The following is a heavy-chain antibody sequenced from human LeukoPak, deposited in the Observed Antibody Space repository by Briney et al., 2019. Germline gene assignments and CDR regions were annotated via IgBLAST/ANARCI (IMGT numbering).Heavy chain of an antibody. D-gene: IGHD3-22*01. V-gene: IGHV1-24*01. J-gene: IGHJ3*02. Sequence: ASVKVSCKASGYTFTNYHMHWVRQTLGKGLEWMGAFDPGDAETIYAQKFQGRVTLTEDTSTDTAYMELTSLRAEDTAIYYCATFVPYSDSSDFYIHAFHIWGRGTLVTVSS. CDR2: FDPGDAET. CDR3: ATFVPYSDSSDFYIHAFHI. CDR1: GYTFTNYH.